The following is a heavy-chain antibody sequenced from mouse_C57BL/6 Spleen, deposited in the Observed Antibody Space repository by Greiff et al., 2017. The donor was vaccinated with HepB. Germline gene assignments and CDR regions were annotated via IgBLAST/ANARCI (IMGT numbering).Heavy chain of an antibody. CDR1: GFTFSSYA. D-gene: IGHD2-13*01. V-gene: IGHV5-9-1*02. CDR2: ISSGGDYI. Sequence: EVKLVESGEGLVKPGGSLKLSCAASGFTFSSYAMSWVRQTPEKRLEWVAYISSGGDYIYYADTVKGRFTISRDNARNTLYLQMSSLKSEDTAMYYCTRESLDYWGQGTTLSDYWGQGTTLTVSS. CDR3: TRESLDYWGQGTTLSDY. J-gene: IGHJ2*01.